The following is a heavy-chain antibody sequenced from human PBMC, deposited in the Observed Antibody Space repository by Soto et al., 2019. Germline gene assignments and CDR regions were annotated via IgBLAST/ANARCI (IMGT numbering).Heavy chain of an antibody. Sequence: SLKVSCKASGYTFTSYGISWVRQAPGQGLEWMGWISAYNGNTNYAQKLQGRVTMTTDTSTSTAYMELRSLRSDDTAVYYCARGGIMITFGGVIARAHLDYWGQGTLVTASS. CDR2: ISAYNGNT. V-gene: IGHV1-18*04. CDR3: ARGGIMITFGGVIARAHLDY. CDR1: GYTFTSYG. J-gene: IGHJ4*02. D-gene: IGHD3-16*02.